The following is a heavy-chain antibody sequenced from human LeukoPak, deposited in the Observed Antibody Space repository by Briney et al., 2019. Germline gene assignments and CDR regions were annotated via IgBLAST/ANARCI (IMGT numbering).Heavy chain of an antibody. CDR3: AKDFSLNYYDTSGYSAY. Sequence: GGSLRLSCAASGFTSSKYGMHWVRQAPGKGLGWVAVIWYDGSNKYYADSVKGRFTISRDNSKNTLYLQMNSLRAEDTAVYYCAKDFSLNYYDTSGYSAYWGQGTLVTVSS. V-gene: IGHV3-33*06. J-gene: IGHJ4*02. CDR2: IWYDGSNK. CDR1: GFTSSKYG. D-gene: IGHD3-22*01.